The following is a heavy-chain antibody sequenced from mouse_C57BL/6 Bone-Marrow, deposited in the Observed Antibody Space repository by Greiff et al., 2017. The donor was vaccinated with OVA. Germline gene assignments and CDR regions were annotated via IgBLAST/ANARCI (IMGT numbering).Heavy chain of an antibody. D-gene: IGHD2-1*01. CDR1: GFTFSSYA. V-gene: IGHV5-4*01. Sequence: EVQLVESGGGLVKPGGSLKLSCAASGFTFSSYAMSWVRQTPEKRLEWVATISDGGSYTYYPDNVKGRFTISRDNAKNNLYLQMSHLKSEDTAMYYCARDLYGNYLDYWGQGTTLTVSS. J-gene: IGHJ2*01. CDR2: ISDGGSYT. CDR3: ARDLYGNYLDY.